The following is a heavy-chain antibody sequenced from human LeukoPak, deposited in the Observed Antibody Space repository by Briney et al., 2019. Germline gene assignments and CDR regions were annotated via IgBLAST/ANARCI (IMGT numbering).Heavy chain of an antibody. CDR3: AKVKSYDFWSGYYFIH. V-gene: IGHV3-23*01. J-gene: IGHJ4*02. D-gene: IGHD3-3*01. Sequence: GGSLRLSCAASGFTFSSYAMSWVRQAPGKGLGWVSAISGSGGSTYYADSVKGRFTISRDNSKNTLYLQMNSLRAEDTAVYYCAKVKSYDFWSGYYFIHWGQGTLVTVSS. CDR1: GFTFSSYA. CDR2: ISGSGGST.